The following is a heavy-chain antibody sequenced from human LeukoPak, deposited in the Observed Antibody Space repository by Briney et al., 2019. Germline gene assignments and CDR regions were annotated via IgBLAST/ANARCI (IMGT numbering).Heavy chain of an antibody. J-gene: IGHJ3*02. CDR3: ATIVGAKGAFDI. D-gene: IGHD1-26*01. CDR1: GDTFSIYT. Sequence: SVKVSCKPSGDTFSIYTISWVRQAPGQGLEWMGRIIPFLAIADYAQNFQGRVTITADKSTSTAYMELSSLRSEDTAVYYCATIVGAKGAFDIWGQGTMVTVSS. V-gene: IGHV1-69*02. CDR2: IIPFLAIA.